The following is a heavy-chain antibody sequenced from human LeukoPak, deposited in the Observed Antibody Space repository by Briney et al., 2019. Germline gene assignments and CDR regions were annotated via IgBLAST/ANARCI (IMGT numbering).Heavy chain of an antibody. D-gene: IGHD3-9*01. Sequence: GGSLRLSCAASGFTFSSYAMSWVRQAPGKGLEWVSYISSSGATKYYADSVKGRFTISRDNAKNSLYLQMNSLRAEDTAVYYCVTNFDPDVDWGQGTLVTVSS. J-gene: IGHJ4*02. V-gene: IGHV3-48*04. CDR3: VTNFDPDVD. CDR1: GFTFSSYA. CDR2: ISSSGATK.